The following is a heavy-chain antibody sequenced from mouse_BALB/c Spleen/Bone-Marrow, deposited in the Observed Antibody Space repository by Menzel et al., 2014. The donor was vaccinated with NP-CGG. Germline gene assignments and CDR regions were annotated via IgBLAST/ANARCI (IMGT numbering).Heavy chain of an antibody. CDR1: GDSITNAY. CDR3: ARGTGYYFDY. CDR2: ISYSGNT. J-gene: IGHJ2*01. D-gene: IGHD3-3*01. Sequence: EVQGVESGPSLVKPSQTLSLACSVTGDSITNAYWNWIRKFPGNKIDYMGYISYSGNTYYNPSLKSRISITRDTSKNQFYLQLNSVTTEDTATYFCARGTGYYFDYWGQGTTLTVSS. V-gene: IGHV3-8*02.